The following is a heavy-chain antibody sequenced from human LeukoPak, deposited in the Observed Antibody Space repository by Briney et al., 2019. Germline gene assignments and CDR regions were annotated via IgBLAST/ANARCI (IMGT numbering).Heavy chain of an antibody. Sequence: PGGSLRLSCAASRLTLSSYSMNWVRQAPGKGLEWVSYITRDSGIISYADSVKGRFTISRDNAKNSLYLQMNSLTDEDTALYYCARDLDWAFDIWGQGTMVTVSS. V-gene: IGHV3-48*02. J-gene: IGHJ3*02. CDR2: ITRDSGII. D-gene: IGHD3-9*01. CDR3: ARDLDWAFDI. CDR1: RLTLSSYS.